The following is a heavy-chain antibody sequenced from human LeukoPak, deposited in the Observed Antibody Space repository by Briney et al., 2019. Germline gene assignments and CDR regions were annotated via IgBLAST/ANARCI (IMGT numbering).Heavy chain of an antibody. CDR3: TTDHRIMITFGGVIAPGY. V-gene: IGHV3-15*01. CDR1: GFTFSNAW. CDR2: IKSKTDGGTT. D-gene: IGHD3-16*02. J-gene: IGHJ4*02. Sequence: GGSLRLSCAASGFTFSNAWMSWVRQAPGKGLEWVGRIKSKTDGGTTDYAAPVKGRFTISRDDPKNTLYLQMNSLKTEDTAVYYCTTDHRIMITFGGVIAPGYWGQGTLVTVSS.